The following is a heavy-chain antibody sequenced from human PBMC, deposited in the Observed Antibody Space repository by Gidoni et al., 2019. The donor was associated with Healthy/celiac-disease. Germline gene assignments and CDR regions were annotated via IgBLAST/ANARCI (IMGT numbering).Heavy chain of an antibody. D-gene: IGHD3-3*01. CDR3: ARHWGLLPAGGYYVVRWFDP. J-gene: IGHJ5*02. Sequence: QLQLQESGPGLVKPSETLSLTCTVSGGSISSSSYYWGWIRQPPGKGLELIGSIYYSGSTYYNPSLKSRVTISVDTSKNQFSLKLSSVTAADTAVYYCARHWGLLPAGGYYVVRWFDPWGQGTLVTVSS. CDR2: IYYSGST. V-gene: IGHV4-39*01. CDR1: GGSISSSSYY.